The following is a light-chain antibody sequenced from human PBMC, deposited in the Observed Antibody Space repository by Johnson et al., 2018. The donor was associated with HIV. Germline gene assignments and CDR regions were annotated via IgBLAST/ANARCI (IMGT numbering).Light chain of an antibody. CDR2: DNN. CDR1: NTNIGNDF. Sequence: QSVLTQPPSVSAAPGQKVTVSCSGSNTNIGNDFVSWYQQLPGKAPRLLIYDNNKRPSGIPDRFSGSKSGTSATLGITGLQTGDEADYYCGTWDSSLGGVFGTGTRVSVL. J-gene: IGLJ1*01. CDR3: GTWDSSLGGV. V-gene: IGLV1-51*01.